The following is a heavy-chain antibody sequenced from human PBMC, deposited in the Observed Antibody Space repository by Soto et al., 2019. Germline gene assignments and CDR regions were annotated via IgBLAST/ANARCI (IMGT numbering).Heavy chain of an antibody. D-gene: IGHD2-15*01. CDR3: ARGGYSGRLYYFDY. CDR1: GGSFSGYY. CDR2: INHSGST. J-gene: IGHJ4*02. Sequence: SETLSLTCAVYGGSFSGYYWSWIRQPPGKGLEWIGEINHSGSTNYNPSLKSRVTISVDTSKNQFSLKLSSVTAADTAVYYCARGGYSGRLYYFDYWGQGTLVTVSS. V-gene: IGHV4-34*01.